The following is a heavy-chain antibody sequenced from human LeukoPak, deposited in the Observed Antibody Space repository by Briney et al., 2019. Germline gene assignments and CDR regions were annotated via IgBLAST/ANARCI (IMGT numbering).Heavy chain of an antibody. J-gene: IGHJ4*02. CDR1: GYTFTNYA. CDR2: INTGNGNT. D-gene: IGHD6-19*01. V-gene: IGHV1-3*03. Sequence: GASVKVSCKASGYTFTNYAIHWVRQAPGQRLEWMGWINTGNGNTKYSQELQGRVTITRDTSANTAYMELSSLRSEDMAVYYCARAVKYRSGPLTDLLPYYFDYWGQGTLVTVSS. CDR3: ARAVKYRSGPLTDLLPYYFDY.